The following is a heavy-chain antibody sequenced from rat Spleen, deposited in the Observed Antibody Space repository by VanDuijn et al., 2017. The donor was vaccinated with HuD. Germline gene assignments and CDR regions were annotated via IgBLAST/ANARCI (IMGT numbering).Heavy chain of an antibody. CDR2: IWGDGST. J-gene: IGHJ2*01. CDR3: ASQHYYDGYYRDY. CDR1: GFSLISYS. D-gene: IGHD1-12*03. Sequence: QVQLKESGPGLVQPSQTPSLTCTVSGFSLISYSVHWIRQPPGKGLEWMGGIWGDGSTDYNSALKSRLSISRDTSKSQVFLKMNSLQTDDTAMYFCASQHYYDGYYRDYWGQGVMVTVSS. V-gene: IGHV2-1*01.